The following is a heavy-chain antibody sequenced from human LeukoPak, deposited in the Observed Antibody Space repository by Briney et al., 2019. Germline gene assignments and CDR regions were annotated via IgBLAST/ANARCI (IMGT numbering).Heavy chain of an antibody. J-gene: IGHJ4*02. CDR2: INHSGST. Sequence: SETLSLTCAVYGGPFSGYYWSWIRQPPGKGLEWIGEINHSGSTSYNPSLKNRVNISVDTSKNQFSLNLSSVTAADTAVYYCASSTVTTFDSWGQGTLVTVSS. CDR1: GGPFSGYY. CDR3: ASSTVTTFDS. D-gene: IGHD4-17*01. V-gene: IGHV4-34*01.